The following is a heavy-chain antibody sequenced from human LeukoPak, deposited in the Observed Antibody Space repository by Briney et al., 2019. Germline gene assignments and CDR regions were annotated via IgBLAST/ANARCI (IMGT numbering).Heavy chain of an antibody. CDR3: AREAPWNLITFGGAHSDY. CDR1: GGSISSSNFH. Sequence: SETLSLTCSVSGGSISSSNFHWGWIRQAPGKGLDWIGNIFYSGRTSYNPSLKSRVTISIDAPKNQFSLKLGSVTAADTAMYYCAREAPWNLITFGGAHSDYWGRGMLVTVSS. CDR2: IFYSGRT. D-gene: IGHD3-16*01. V-gene: IGHV4-39*07. J-gene: IGHJ4*02.